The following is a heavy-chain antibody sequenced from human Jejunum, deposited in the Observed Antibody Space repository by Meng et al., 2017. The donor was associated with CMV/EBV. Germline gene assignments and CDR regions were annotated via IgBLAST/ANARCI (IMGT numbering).Heavy chain of an antibody. D-gene: IGHD2-15*01. CDR1: VSSNY. CDR2: IYRGGTT. V-gene: IGHV3-53*01. CDR3: AKLVAGYCSGGFCYFDY. Sequence: VSSNYMSWVRQAPGKGLEWVSIIYRGGTTYYADSVKGRFTISRDTSENTMYLQMNSLRVEDTALYYCAKLVAGYCSGGFCYFDYWGQGTLVTVSS. J-gene: IGHJ4*02.